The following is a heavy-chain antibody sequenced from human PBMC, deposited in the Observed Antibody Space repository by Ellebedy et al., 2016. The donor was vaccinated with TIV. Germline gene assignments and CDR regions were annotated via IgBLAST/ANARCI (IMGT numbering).Heavy chain of an antibody. CDR3: ACYYVGSSGRGY. V-gene: IGHV4-31*03. Sequence: MPSETLSLTCTVSGGSISSGGCHWSWIRQHPGKGLEWIGHTYDSESTNYNPSLKSRVSISVETSKNQFSLKQSSVTAADTAVYYWACYYVGSSGRGYWGQGTLVTVSS. CDR2: TYDSEST. D-gene: IGHD3-10*02. CDR1: GGSISSGGCH. J-gene: IGHJ4*02.